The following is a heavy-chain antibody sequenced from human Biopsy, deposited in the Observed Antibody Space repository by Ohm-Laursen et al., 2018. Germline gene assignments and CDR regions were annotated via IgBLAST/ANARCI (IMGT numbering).Heavy chain of an antibody. CDR1: GKTFSDHQ. V-gene: IGHV4-34*08. J-gene: IGHJ4*02. Sequence: SQTLSLTCAVFGKTFSDHQWSWIRQPPGKGLEWIGQINQAGTTNYNPSLKGRVSISADASKYEFSLRLTSVTAADTAVYLCGNEVHGRDYWGLGAQVTVSS. CDR3: GNEVHGRDY. CDR2: INQAGTT. D-gene: IGHD2-15*01.